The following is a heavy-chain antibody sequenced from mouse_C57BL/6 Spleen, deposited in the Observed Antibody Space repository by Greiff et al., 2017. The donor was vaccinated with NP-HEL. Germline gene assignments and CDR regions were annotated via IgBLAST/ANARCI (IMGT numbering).Heavy chain of an antibody. D-gene: IGHD2-4*01. CDR2: IDPSDSYT. Sequence: XVQLQQPGAELVRPGTSVKLSCKASGYTFTSYWMHWVKQRPGQGLEWIGVIDPSDSYTNYNQKFEGKATLTVDTSSSTAYMQLSSLTSEDSAVYYCARLYDYDGAWFAYWGQGTLVTVSA. V-gene: IGHV1-59*01. CDR1: GYTFTSYW. CDR3: ARLYDYDGAWFAY. J-gene: IGHJ3*01.